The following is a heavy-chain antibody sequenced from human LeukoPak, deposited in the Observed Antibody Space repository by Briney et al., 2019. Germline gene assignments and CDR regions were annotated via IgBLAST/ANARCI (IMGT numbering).Heavy chain of an antibody. CDR2: ISSSGSTI. D-gene: IGHD2-8*02. Sequence: GGSLRLSCAASGFTFSSYEMNWVRQAPGKGLEWVSYISSSGSTIYYADSVRGRFTISRDNSKSTLSLQMNSLRAEDTAIYYCATYRQVLLPFESWGQGTLVTVSS. V-gene: IGHV3-48*03. J-gene: IGHJ4*02. CDR3: ATYRQVLLPFES. CDR1: GFTFSSYE.